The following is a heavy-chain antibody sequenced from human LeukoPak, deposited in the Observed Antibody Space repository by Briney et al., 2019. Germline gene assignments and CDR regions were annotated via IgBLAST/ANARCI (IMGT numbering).Heavy chain of an antibody. J-gene: IGHJ4*02. CDR3: ARDTPSTAFDY. Sequence: PGGSLRLSCAASGFTFSSYSMNWVRQAPGKGLEWVSYISSSSSTIYYADSVKGRFTISRDDAKNSLYLQMNSLRAEDTAVYYCARDTPSTAFDYWGQGTLVTVSS. CDR1: GFTFSSYS. D-gene: IGHD4-17*01. V-gene: IGHV3-48*04. CDR2: ISSSSSTI.